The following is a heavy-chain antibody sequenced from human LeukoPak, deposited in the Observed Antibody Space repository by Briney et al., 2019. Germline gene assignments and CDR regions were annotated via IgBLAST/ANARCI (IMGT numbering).Heavy chain of an antibody. CDR1: GGCISSSSHY. J-gene: IGHJ4*02. CDR2: VST. V-gene: IGHV4-39*01. Sequence: KPSETLSLTCTASGGCISSSSHYWGWIRQPPGKGLEWIGVSTYYNPSLKNRVTISRDTSKNQFSLKLSSVTAADTAIYYCARAGYSYGIISYFDSWGQGTLVTVSS. D-gene: IGHD5-18*01. CDR3: ARAGYSYGIISYFDS.